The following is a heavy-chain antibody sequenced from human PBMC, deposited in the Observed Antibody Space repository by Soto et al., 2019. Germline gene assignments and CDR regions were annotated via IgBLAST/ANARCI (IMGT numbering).Heavy chain of an antibody. CDR3: AQESVRRLIHSYYFDY. D-gene: IGHD3-10*01. V-gene: IGHV3-30*18. CDR1: GFTFSSYG. CDR2: ISYDGSNK. J-gene: IGHJ4*02. Sequence: QVQLVESGGGVVQPGRSLRLSCAASGFTFSSYGMHWVRQAPGKGLEWVAVISYDGSNKYYADSVKGRFTISRDNSKNTLYLQMNSLRVDDSAVYYCAQESVRRLIHSYYFDYSGQGTLVTVSS.